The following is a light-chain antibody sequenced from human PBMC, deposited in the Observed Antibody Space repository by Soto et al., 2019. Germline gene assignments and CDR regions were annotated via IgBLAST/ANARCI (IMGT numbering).Light chain of an antibody. CDR3: QESHST. V-gene: IGKV1-39*01. Sequence: DAQMTQSPSSLSASVGDSVTITCRASQSIGTYLDWYQHKPGKAPKLLIYAASSLQSGVPSRFXXXXXXXXXXXTISSLQPEDFATYYCQESHSTFGQGTKLEIK. CDR1: QSIGTY. J-gene: IGKJ2*01. CDR2: AAS.